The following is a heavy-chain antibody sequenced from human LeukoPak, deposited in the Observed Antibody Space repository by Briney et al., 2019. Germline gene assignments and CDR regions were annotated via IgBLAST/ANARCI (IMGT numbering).Heavy chain of an antibody. CDR3: AKDREDTYYYDSSGYSFDY. D-gene: IGHD3-22*01. CDR2: ISYDGSNK. CDR1: GFTFSSYG. V-gene: IGHV3-30*18. Sequence: GRSLRLSCAASGFTFSSYGMHWVRQAPGKGLEWVAVISYDGSNKYYADSVKGRFTISRDNSKNTLYLQMNSLRAEDTAVYYCAKDREDTYYYDSSGYSFDYWGQGTLVTVSS. J-gene: IGHJ4*02.